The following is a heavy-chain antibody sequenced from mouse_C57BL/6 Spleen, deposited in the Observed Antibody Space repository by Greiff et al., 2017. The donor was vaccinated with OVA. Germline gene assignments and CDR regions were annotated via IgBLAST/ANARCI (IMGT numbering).Heavy chain of an antibody. CDR3: TRGVRDGYYWCCDG. CDR1: GYTFTSYW. V-gene: IGHV1-5*01. D-gene: IGHD2-3*01. J-gene: IGHJ1*03. Sequence: VQLQQSGTVLARPGASVKMSCKTSGYTFTSYWMHWVKQRPGQGLERIGAIDPGNSDNSYNEKFKGKAKLTAVTSASTAYMELSSLTNEDSAVYYCTRGVRDGYYWCCDGWGTGTTVTVSS. CDR2: IDPGNSDN.